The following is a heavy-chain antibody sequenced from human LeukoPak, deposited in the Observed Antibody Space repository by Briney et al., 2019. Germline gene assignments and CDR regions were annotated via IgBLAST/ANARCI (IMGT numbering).Heavy chain of an antibody. V-gene: IGHV3-23*01. D-gene: IGHD6-19*01. J-gene: IGHJ4*02. CDR3: AKTIGSGWNDLDY. CDR2: ISGSGGST. Sequence: GGSLRLSCAASGFIVSSSYAMSWVRQAPGKGLEWVSAISGSGGSTYYADSVKGRFTISRDNSKNTLYLQMNSLRAEDTAVYYCAKTIGSGWNDLDYWGQGTLVTVSS. CDR1: GFIVSSSYA.